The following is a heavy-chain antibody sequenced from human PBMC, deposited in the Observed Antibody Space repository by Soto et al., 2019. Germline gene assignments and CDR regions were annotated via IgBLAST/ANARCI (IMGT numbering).Heavy chain of an antibody. J-gene: IGHJ6*02. V-gene: IGHV1-18*01. CDR1: GYTFSSYG. CDR2: ISDYNGNT. CDR3: AREGYYSGSGTYSPPRYYGMDV. D-gene: IGHD3-10*01. Sequence: QVQLVQSGAEVKRAGASVKVSCKASGYTFSSYGLSWVRQAPGQGLEWMGWISDYNGNTHYAQKLQGRVIMTTDTSTRTAYMELRSLRSDDTAVYFCAREGYYSGSGTYSPPRYYGMDVWGQGTTVTVSS.